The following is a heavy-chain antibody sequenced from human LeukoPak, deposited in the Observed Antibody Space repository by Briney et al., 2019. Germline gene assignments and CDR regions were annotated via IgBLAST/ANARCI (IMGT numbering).Heavy chain of an antibody. CDR2: IYYSGST. CDR1: GGSISSYY. Sequence: SETLSLTCTVSGGSISSYYWSWIRQPPGKGLEWIGYIYYSGSTNYNPSLKSRVTISVDTSKNQFSLKLSSVTAADTAVYYCARVTYYDFWSGRKYYFDYWGQGTLVTVSS. CDR3: ARVTYYDFWSGRKYYFDY. V-gene: IGHV4-59*12. J-gene: IGHJ4*02. D-gene: IGHD3-3*01.